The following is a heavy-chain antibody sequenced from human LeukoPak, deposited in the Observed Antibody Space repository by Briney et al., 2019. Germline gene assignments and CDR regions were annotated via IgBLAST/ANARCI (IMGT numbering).Heavy chain of an antibody. CDR1: GFTFSKHW. V-gene: IGHV3-74*01. J-gene: IGHJ4*02. CDR3: ATKQWLAPPPDS. D-gene: IGHD6-19*01. Sequence: PGGSLRLSCAASGFTFSKHWMLWVRHAPGKGLESVSRINTDGTVTTYADSVKGRFTVSRDNADNTMFLQMNSVRDEDTAVYDCATKQWLAPPPDSWGQGTPVSVSS. CDR2: INTDGTVT.